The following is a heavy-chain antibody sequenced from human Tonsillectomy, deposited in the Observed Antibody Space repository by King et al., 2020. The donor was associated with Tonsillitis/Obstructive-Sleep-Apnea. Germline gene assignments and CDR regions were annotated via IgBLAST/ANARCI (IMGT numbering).Heavy chain of an antibody. V-gene: IGHV3-64D*06. Sequence: VQLVESGGGLVQPGGSLRLSCSASGFTFSVYAMHWVRQAPGKGLEYVSTISSNGGSTYYADSVKGRFTISKDNSKNTLYLQMSSLRTEDTAVYYCVKDVSPVYTNYEACFDYWGQGSLVTVSS. J-gene: IGHJ4*02. CDR3: VKDVSPVYTNYEACFDY. CDR1: GFTFSVYA. D-gene: IGHD4-11*01. CDR2: ISSNGGST.